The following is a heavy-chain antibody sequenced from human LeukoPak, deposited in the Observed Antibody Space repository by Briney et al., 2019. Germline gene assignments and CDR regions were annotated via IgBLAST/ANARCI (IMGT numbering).Heavy chain of an antibody. CDR1: GSSFTSYW. D-gene: IGHD5-24*01. Sequence: TGASLQISCKGSGSSFTSYWIGWVRPLPGKGLEWMGIIYPGDSDTRYSPSFQGQVTISADKSISTAYLQWSSLKASDTAMYYCARLKDGYNMNYFDYWGQGTLVTVSA. CDR2: IYPGDSDT. J-gene: IGHJ4*02. V-gene: IGHV5-51*01. CDR3: ARLKDGYNMNYFDY.